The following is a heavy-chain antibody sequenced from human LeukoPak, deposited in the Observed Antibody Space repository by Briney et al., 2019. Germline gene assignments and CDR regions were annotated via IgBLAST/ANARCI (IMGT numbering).Heavy chain of an antibody. CDR3: ARVYGSGYYFDY. J-gene: IGHJ4*02. D-gene: IGHD3-10*01. V-gene: IGHV3-66*01. CDR1: GFTFSNSA. CDR2: IYSGGST. Sequence: GGSLRLSCAASGFTFSNSAMSWVRQAPGKGLEWVSVIYSGGSTYYADSVKGRFTISRDNSKNTLYLQMNSLRAEDTAVYYCARVYGSGYYFDYWGQGTLVTVSS.